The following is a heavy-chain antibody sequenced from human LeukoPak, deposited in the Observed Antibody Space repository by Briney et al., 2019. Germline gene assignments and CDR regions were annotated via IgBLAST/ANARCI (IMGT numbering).Heavy chain of an antibody. Sequence: ASVKVSCKASGYTFTSYAMNWVRQAPGQGLEWMGWINTNTGNPTYAQGFTGRFVFSLDTSVSTAYLQISSLKAEDTAGYYCARDPSSDYDILTGYYSYWGQGTLVTVSS. CDR1: GYTFTSYA. CDR3: ARDPSSDYDILTGYYSY. CDR2: INTNTGNP. D-gene: IGHD3-9*01. J-gene: IGHJ4*02. V-gene: IGHV7-4-1*02.